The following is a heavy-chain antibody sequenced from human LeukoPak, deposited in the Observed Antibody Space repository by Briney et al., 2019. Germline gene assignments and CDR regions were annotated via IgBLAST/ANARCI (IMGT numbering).Heavy chain of an antibody. CDR3: AKGYYYDSSYHFDY. CDR2: ISGGSHTT. J-gene: IGHJ4*02. D-gene: IGHD3-22*01. CDR1: GFTFMSYA. Sequence: PGGSLRLSCAASGFTFMSYAMSRVRQAPGKGLEWVSGISGGSHTTNYVDSVEGRFTISRDNPKHTLYLQMDSLRAEDTAVYFCAKGYYYDSSYHFDYWGQGTLVTVSS. V-gene: IGHV3-23*01.